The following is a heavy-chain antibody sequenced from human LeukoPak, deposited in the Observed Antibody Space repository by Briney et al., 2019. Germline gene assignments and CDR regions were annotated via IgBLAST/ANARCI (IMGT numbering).Heavy chain of an antibody. CDR3: ARVESGRPTDNWFDP. D-gene: IGHD6-25*01. CDR2: MNPNSGNT. V-gene: IGHV1-8*01. J-gene: IGHJ5*02. Sequence: GASVKVSCKASGYTFTSYDINWVRQATGQGLEWMGWMNPNSGNTGYAQKFQGRVTMTRNTSISTAHMELSSLRSEDTAVYYCARVESGRPTDNWFDPWGQGTLVTVSS. CDR1: GYTFTSYD.